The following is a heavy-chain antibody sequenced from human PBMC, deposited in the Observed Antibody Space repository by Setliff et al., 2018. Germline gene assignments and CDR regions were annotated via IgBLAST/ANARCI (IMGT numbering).Heavy chain of an antibody. CDR2: IYYSGST. D-gene: IGHD2-21*01. CDR1: GGSISSGGYY. CDR3: ARVALVVVIRNAFDI. Sequence: SETLSLTCTVSGGSISSGGYYWSWIRQHPGKGQEWIGYIYYSGSTYYNPSLKSRVTISVDTSKNQFSLKLSSVTAADTAVYYCARVALVVVIRNAFDIWGQGTMVTVSS. J-gene: IGHJ3*02. V-gene: IGHV4-31*03.